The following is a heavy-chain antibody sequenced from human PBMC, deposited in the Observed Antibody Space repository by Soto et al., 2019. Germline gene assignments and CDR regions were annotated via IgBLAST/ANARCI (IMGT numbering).Heavy chain of an antibody. CDR2: INPNSGGT. Sequence: QVQLVQSGAEVKKPGASVKVSCKASGYTFTGYYMHWVRQAPGQGLEWMGWINPNSGGTNYAQKSQGWVTMTRDTSISTAYMELSRLRSDDTAVYYCARGGDLDTAMVRIDYWGQGTLVTVSS. CDR3: ARGGDLDTAMVRIDY. D-gene: IGHD5-18*01. J-gene: IGHJ4*02. CDR1: GYTFTGYY. V-gene: IGHV1-2*04.